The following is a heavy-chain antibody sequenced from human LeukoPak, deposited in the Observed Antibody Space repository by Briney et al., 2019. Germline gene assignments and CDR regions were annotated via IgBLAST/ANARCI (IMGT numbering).Heavy chain of an antibody. J-gene: IGHJ4*02. CDR2: ISYDGSNK. V-gene: IGHV3-30*03. D-gene: IGHD2-21*01. CDR3: ARNIPVTRWGY. Sequence: GGSLRLSCAASGFTFNSYGMHWVRQAPGKGLEWVAVISYDGSNKYYADSVKGRFTISRDNSKNTVYLQMNSLRAEDTAVYYCARNIPVTRWGYWGQGTLVTVSS. CDR1: GFTFNSYG.